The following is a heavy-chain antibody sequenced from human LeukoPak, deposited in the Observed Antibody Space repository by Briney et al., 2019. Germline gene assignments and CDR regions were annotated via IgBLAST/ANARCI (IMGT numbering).Heavy chain of an antibody. J-gene: IGHJ4*02. D-gene: IGHD6-13*01. CDR1: GFTFSSYA. CDR3: AKAGSIAAAGTYDY. Sequence: GGSLRLSCAASGFTFSSYAMSWVRQAPGKGMKWVSAISGSGGSTYYADSVKGRFTISRDNSKNTLYLQMNSLRAEDTAVYYCAKAGSIAAAGTYDYWGQGTLVTVSS. V-gene: IGHV3-23*01. CDR2: ISGSGGST.